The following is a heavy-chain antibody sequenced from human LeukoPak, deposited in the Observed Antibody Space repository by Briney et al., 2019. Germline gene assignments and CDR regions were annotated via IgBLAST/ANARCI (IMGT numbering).Heavy chain of an antibody. V-gene: IGHV3-23*01. CDR2: ISGSGGST. D-gene: IGHD3-22*01. CDR3: ARVLIVVVISGMDV. Sequence: GGSLRLSCAASGFTFSSYAMSWVRQAPGKGLEWVSAISGSGGSTYYADSVKGRFTISRDNSKNTLYLQMNSLRAEDTAVYYCARVLIVVVISGMDVWGQGTTVTVSS. J-gene: IGHJ6*02. CDR1: GFTFSSYA.